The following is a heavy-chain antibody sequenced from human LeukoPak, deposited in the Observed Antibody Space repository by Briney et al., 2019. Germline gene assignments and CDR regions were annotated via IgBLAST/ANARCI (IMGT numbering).Heavy chain of an antibody. J-gene: IGHJ4*02. Sequence: GGSPRLSCAASGFTISSYYMAWVRQAPGKGLEWVSVIYHSGNTDYADSVKGRFTISRDNSKNTLYLQMNSLRAEDTAVYYCANAGGIAVAGMDFDYWGQGTLVTVSS. CDR2: IYHSGNT. D-gene: IGHD6-19*01. CDR3: ANAGGIAVAGMDFDY. CDR1: GFTISSYY. V-gene: IGHV3-66*02.